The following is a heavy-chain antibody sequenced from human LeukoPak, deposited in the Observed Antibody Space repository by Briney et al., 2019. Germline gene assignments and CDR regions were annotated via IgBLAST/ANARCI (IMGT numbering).Heavy chain of an antibody. Sequence: GASVKVSCKASGCTFIDYYMHWVRQAPGQGLEWMGIINPRGGSTTYAQNFQGRVTMTRDTSTSTLYMELSSLTYEDTAVYYCARMHYFDYWGQGTLVTVSS. V-gene: IGHV1-46*01. CDR2: INPRGGST. J-gene: IGHJ4*02. CDR1: GCTFIDYY. CDR3: ARMHYFDY.